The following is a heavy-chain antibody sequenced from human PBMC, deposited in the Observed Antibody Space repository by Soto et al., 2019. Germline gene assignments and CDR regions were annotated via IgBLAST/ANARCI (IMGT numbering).Heavy chain of an antibody. J-gene: IGHJ6*02. CDR3: ARDPPYYDFRLVV. D-gene: IGHD3-3*01. V-gene: IGHV3-66*01. CDR2: IYSGGST. CDR1: GFTVSSNY. Sequence: GGSLRLSCAASGFTVSSNYMSWVRQAPGRGLEWVSLIYSGGSTYYADSVKGRFTISRDNSKNTLYLQMNSLRAEDTAVYYCARDPPYYDFRLVVWGHGTTVTVSS.